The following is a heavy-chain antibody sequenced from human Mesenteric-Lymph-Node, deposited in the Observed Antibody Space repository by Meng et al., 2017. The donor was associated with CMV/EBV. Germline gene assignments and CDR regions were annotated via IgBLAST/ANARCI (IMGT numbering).Heavy chain of an antibody. V-gene: IGHV3-11*04. CDR1: GGSVSSGSYY. J-gene: IGHJ6*01. Sequence: GGSLRLSCTVSGGSVSSGSYYWSWIRQAPGKGLEWVSYISISGNTIHYADSVKGRFTISRDNAKNSLYLQMNSLRAEDTAVYHCARDGGGHYDSGGYYREYHYGMDVWGQGTTVTVSS. CDR2: ISISGNTI. CDR3: ARDGGGHYDSGGYYREYHYGMDV. D-gene: IGHD3-22*01.